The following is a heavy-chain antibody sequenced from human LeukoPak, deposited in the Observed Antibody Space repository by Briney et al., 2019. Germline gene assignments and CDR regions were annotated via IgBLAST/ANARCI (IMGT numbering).Heavy chain of an antibody. CDR3: ARVGVYYDSSGYLFDY. Sequence: GASVKVSCKASGYTFTSYGISWVRQAPGQGLEWMGWISAYNGNTNYAQKLQGRVTMTTDTSTSTAYVELRSLRSDDTAVYYRARVGVYYDSSGYLFDYWGQGTLVTVSS. D-gene: IGHD3-22*01. J-gene: IGHJ4*02. V-gene: IGHV1-18*01. CDR2: ISAYNGNT. CDR1: GYTFTSYG.